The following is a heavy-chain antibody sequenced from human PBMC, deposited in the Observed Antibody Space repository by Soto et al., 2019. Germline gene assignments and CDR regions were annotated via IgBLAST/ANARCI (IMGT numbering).Heavy chain of an antibody. V-gene: IGHV1-69*12. J-gene: IGHJ5*02. CDR3: AARGYSGYGSLYGFEP. CDR1: GGTFSSYA. CDR2: IIPIFGTA. D-gene: IGHD5-12*01. Sequence: QVQLVQSGAEVKKPGSSVKVSCKASGGTFSSYAISWVRQAPGQGLEWMGGIIPIFGTANYAQKFQGRVTITADESTSTAYMELSSLRSEDTAVYYCAARGYSGYGSLYGFEPWGQGTLVTVSS.